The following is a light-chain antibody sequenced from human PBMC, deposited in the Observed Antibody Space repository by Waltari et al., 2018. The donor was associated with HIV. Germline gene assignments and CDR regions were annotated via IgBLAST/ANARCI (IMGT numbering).Light chain of an antibody. CDR1: NSNIGTYS. CDR2: IRN. J-gene: IGLJ3*02. Sequence: QSVLTQSPSASATPGQTVTISCAGGNSNIGTYSVNWYQHLPGTAPNTFLYIRNQRPSGVPDRFSGSVSGTSASLTITGLQPADEAYYYCASWDDTFNGPVFGGGTKLTVL. V-gene: IGLV1-44*01. CDR3: ASWDDTFNGPV.